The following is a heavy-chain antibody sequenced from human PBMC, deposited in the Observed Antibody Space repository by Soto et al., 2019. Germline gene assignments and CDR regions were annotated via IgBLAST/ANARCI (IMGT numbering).Heavy chain of an antibody. J-gene: IGHJ4*02. CDR3: ASERSAQDFDF. D-gene: IGHD1-26*01. V-gene: IGHV1-69*06. CDR2: IIPTFGTP. CDR1: GGTFSSHG. Sequence: QVQLVQSGTVVQRRGSSVKVSCQASGGTFSSHGMAWVRQAPGQGLEWMGGIIPTFGTPTYAPKFQGRVTITAGNSTNTAYMELSSLRSEDTGVYYCASERSAQDFDFWGQGTLITVSS.